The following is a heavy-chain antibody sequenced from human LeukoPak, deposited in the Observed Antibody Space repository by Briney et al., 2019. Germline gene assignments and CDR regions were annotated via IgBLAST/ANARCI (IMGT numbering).Heavy chain of an antibody. Sequence: GGSLRLSCAASGFTFSNAWMSWVRQAPGKGLEWVGRIKSKTDGGTTDYAAPVKGRFTISRDESKNTLYLQMNSLKAEDTAVYYCAIEGYSYGYSFDYWGQGTLVTVSS. CDR2: IKSKTDGGTT. CDR3: AIEGYSYGYSFDY. J-gene: IGHJ4*02. CDR1: GFTFSNAW. V-gene: IGHV3-15*01. D-gene: IGHD5-18*01.